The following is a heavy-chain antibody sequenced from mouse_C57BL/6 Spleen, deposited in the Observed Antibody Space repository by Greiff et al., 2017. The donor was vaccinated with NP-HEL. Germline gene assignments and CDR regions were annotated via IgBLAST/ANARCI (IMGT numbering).Heavy chain of an antibody. CDR1: GYTFTSYS. J-gene: IGHJ4*01. V-gene: IGHV1-4*01. Sequence: QVQLQQSGAELARPGASVKMSCKASGYTFTSYSMHWVKQRPGQGLEWIGYINPSSGYTKYNQKFKDKATLTADKSSSTAYMQLGSLTSEDSAVDYCARDGSHYAMDYWGQGTSVTVSS. D-gene: IGHD1-1*01. CDR3: ARDGSHYAMDY. CDR2: INPSSGYT.